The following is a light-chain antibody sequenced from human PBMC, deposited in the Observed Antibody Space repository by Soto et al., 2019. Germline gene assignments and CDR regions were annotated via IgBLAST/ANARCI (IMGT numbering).Light chain of an antibody. CDR2: LGS. CDR3: VQALQTPIT. CDR1: QSLLHSNGYNY. Sequence: DIVMTQSPLSLPVTPGEPASISCRSSQSLLHSNGYNYLDWYLQKPGQSPQLLIYLGSNRASGVLDSFSGSGSGTAFTLKISRVEAEDVGVYYCVQALQTPITFGQGTRLEIK. V-gene: IGKV2-28*01. J-gene: IGKJ5*01.